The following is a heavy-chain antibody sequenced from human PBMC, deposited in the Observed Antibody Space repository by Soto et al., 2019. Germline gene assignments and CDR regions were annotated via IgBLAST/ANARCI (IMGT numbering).Heavy chain of an antibody. CDR3: AKELIGYGGNPYYFDY. Sequence: GSLRLSCAASGFSFSSYAMSWVRQAPGKGLEWVSAISGSGGSTYYADSVKGRFTISRDNSKNTLYLQMKSMRAEDTAVYYCAKELIGYGGNPYYFDYWGQGTLVTVSS. D-gene: IGHD4-17*01. V-gene: IGHV3-23*01. J-gene: IGHJ4*02. CDR2: ISGSGGST. CDR1: GFSFSSYA.